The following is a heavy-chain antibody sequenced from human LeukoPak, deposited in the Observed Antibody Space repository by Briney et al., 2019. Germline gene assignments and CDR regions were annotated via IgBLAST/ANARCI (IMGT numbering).Heavy chain of an antibody. CDR3: AREVISMTRIGAAGTGY. CDR1: GFTVSSNY. J-gene: IGHJ4*02. D-gene: IGHD6-13*01. V-gene: IGHV3-66*01. Sequence: PGGSLRLSCAASGFTVSSNYMSWVRQAPGKGLEWVSVIYSGGSTYYADSVKGRFTISRDNSKNTLYLQMNSLRNEDTAVYYCAREVISMTRIGAAGTGYWGQGTLVTVSS. CDR2: IYSGGST.